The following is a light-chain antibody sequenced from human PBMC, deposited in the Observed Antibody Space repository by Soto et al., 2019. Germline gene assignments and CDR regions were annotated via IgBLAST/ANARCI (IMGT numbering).Light chain of an antibody. V-gene: IGLV2-14*01. CDR3: SSYTSSITPSV. J-gene: IGLJ1*01. Sequence: QSALTQPASVSGSPGQSITISCTGTITDIGAYNYVSWYQQHPGKAPKLLIYGVSSRPSGVSNRFSGSKSGNAAYLTISGLQADDEAEYYCSSYTSSITPSVFGTVTKLTVL. CDR2: GVS. CDR1: ITDIGAYNY.